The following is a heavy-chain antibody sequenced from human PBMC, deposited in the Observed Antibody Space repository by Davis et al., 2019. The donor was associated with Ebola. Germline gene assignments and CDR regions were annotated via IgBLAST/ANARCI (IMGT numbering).Heavy chain of an antibody. D-gene: IGHD3-22*01. CDR3: AGYDSSGGRAFDI. Sequence: ASVKVSCKASGYTFTSYDINWVRQATGQGLEWMGWMNPNSGNTGYAQKFQGRVTITRNTSISTAYMELSSLRSEDTAVYYCAGYDSSGGRAFDIWGQGTMVTVSS. CDR2: MNPNSGNT. CDR1: GYTFTSYD. V-gene: IGHV1-8*03. J-gene: IGHJ3*02.